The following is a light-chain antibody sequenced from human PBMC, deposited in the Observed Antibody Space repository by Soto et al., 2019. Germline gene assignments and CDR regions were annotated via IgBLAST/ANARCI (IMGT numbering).Light chain of an antibody. Sequence: QSVLTQPASVSGSPGQSITISCTGTSSDVGSYNLVSWYQQHPGKTPKLLIYEGSKRPSGVSNRFSGSKSGTTASLTISGVQEDDEADYYCCSYAGSSTHAVFGGGTQLTVL. CDR3: CSYAGSSTHAV. J-gene: IGLJ7*01. V-gene: IGLV2-23*01. CDR2: EGS. CDR1: SSDVGSYNL.